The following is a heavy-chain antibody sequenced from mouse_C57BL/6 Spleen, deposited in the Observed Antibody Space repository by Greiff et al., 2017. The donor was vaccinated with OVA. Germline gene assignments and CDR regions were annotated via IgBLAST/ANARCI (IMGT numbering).Heavy chain of an antibody. D-gene: IGHD1-1*01. Sequence: VMLVESGPELMKPGASVKISCKASGYAFSSSWMNWVKQRPGKGLEWIGRIYPGDGDTNYNGKFMGKATLTADKSSSTAYMQLSSLTSEDSAVYFCARRGDYYGSSSWYFDVWGTGTTVTVSS. V-gene: IGHV1-82*01. CDR2: IYPGDGDT. J-gene: IGHJ1*03. CDR1: GYAFSSSW. CDR3: ARRGDYYGSSSWYFDV.